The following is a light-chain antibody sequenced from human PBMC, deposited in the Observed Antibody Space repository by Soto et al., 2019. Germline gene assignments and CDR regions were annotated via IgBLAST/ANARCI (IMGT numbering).Light chain of an antibody. CDR3: QQYQSYFLT. CDR1: QSISRS. V-gene: IGKV1-5*01. CDR2: DAS. J-gene: IGKJ3*01. Sequence: DIQMTQSPSTLSASVGDRVTITCGASQSISRSLAWYQQKSGKAPKLLIYDASSLESGVPSRFSGSGFGTEFTLTISGLQPDDFATYYCQQYQSYFLTFGPGTKVDIK.